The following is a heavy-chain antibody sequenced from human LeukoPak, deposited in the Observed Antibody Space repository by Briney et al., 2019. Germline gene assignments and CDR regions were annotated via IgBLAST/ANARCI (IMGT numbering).Heavy chain of an antibody. Sequence: SETLSLTCTVSGGSISSGGHYWSWIRQPAGKGLEYLGRISSTGSTNYNPSLRSRVTISADTSKNHFSLKLTSVTAADTAVYYCARDQTYSGSGIYTYFDYWGQGILATVSS. V-gene: IGHV4-61*02. D-gene: IGHD3-10*01. J-gene: IGHJ4*02. CDR3: ARDQTYSGSGIYTYFDY. CDR2: ISSTGST. CDR1: GGSISSGGHY.